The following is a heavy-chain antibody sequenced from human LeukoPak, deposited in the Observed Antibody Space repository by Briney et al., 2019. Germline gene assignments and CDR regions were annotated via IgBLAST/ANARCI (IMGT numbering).Heavy chain of an antibody. CDR2: IYYSGST. CDR3: GRNLGSGSDH. V-gene: IGHV4-59*01. CDR1: GGSISSYY. J-gene: IGHJ4*02. Sequence: PSETLSLTCTVSGGSISSYYWSWIRQPPGKGLEWIGYIYYSGSTNYNRSLKSRVTISVDTSKNQFSLKLSSVTAADTAVYYCGRNLGSGSDHWGQGTLVTVSS. D-gene: IGHD3-10*01.